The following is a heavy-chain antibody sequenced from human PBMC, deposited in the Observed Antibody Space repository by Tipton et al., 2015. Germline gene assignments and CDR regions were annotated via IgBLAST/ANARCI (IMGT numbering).Heavy chain of an antibody. CDR2: ISYSGTT. CDR3: ARDYYGGDSGGHYYYGTDF. V-gene: IGHV4-61*01. Sequence: PGLVKPSETLSLTCTVSGDSVSSGRYFWSWIRQPPGKGLEWIGYISYSGTTNYNSALTSRVTISVDTSKNQFSLKLTSLTAADTAVYYCARDYYGGDSGGHYYYGTDFWGQGTTVTVSS. CDR1: GDSVSSGRYF. D-gene: IGHD4-23*01. J-gene: IGHJ6*02.